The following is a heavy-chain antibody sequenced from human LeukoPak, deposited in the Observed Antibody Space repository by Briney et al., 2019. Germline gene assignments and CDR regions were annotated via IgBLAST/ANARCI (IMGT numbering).Heavy chain of an antibody. CDR1: GFTFSDSY. J-gene: IGHJ5*01. V-gene: IGHV3-11*04. CDR3: TRDPRRFDS. CDR2: ISGSGHDI. D-gene: IGHD6-6*01. Sequence: PGGSVRLSCAASGFTFSDSYMTWVRQAPGKGVEWVAYISGSGHDINYSDSVKGRFTISRDNAKNSLYLQMSSLRVEDTAVYYCTRDPRRFDSCGQGTLVTVSS.